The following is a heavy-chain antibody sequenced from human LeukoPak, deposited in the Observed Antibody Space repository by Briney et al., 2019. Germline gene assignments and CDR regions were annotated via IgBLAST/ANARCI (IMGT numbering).Heavy chain of an antibody. CDR3: ARSSTIFEGAIDY. V-gene: IGHV3-48*01. J-gene: IGHJ4*02. CDR1: GFTFSSYS. D-gene: IGHD3-3*01. CDR2: ISSSSSTI. Sequence: GGSLRLSCAASGFTFSSYSMNWVRQAPGEGLEWVSYISSSSSTIYSANSVKGRFTISRDNAKNSLYLKMNSLNAEDTAVYYCARSSTIFEGAIDYWGQGTLVTVSS.